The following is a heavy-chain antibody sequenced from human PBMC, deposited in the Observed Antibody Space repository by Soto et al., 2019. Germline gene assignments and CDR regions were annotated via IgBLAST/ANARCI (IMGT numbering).Heavy chain of an antibody. V-gene: IGHV4-4*07. CDR3: ARDSHVYSSSSGAKYYFDY. CDR2: IYTSGST. J-gene: IGHJ4*02. Sequence: SETLSLTCTVSGGSISSYYWSWIRQPAGKGLEWIGRIYTSGSTNYNPSLKSRVTMPVDTSKNQFSLKLSSVTAADTAVYYCARDSHVYSSSSGAKYYFDYWGQGTLVTVSS. D-gene: IGHD6-6*01. CDR1: GGSISSYY.